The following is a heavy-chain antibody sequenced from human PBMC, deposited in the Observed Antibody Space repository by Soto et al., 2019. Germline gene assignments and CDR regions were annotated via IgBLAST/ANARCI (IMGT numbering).Heavy chain of an antibody. CDR3: VQGASTAHQPLDS. V-gene: IGHV3-30*03. CDR2: ISGDGNDK. CDR1: GFIFRNFG. J-gene: IGHJ4*02. D-gene: IGHD1-26*01. Sequence: ESGGGVVRPGRSLRLSCAASGFIFRNFGMHWVRRAPGKGLEWVAVISGDGNDKYYPDSMKGRFTISRDNFNNTLYLQLNSLRPEDTAVYHCVQGASTAHQPLDSWGQGVLVTVSS.